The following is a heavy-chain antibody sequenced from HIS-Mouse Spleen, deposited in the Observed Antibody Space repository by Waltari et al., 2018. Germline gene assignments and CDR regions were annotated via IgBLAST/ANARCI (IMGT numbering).Heavy chain of an antibody. D-gene: IGHD6-13*01. CDR1: GGSISSSSYY. CDR3: AREIPYSSSWYDWYFDL. CDR2: IYYSGST. J-gene: IGHJ2*01. Sequence: QLQLQESGPGLVKPSETLSPTCTFPGGSISSSSYYWGWIRQPPGKGLEWLGSIYYSGSTYYNPSLKSRVTISVDTSKNQFSLKLSSVTAADTAVYYCAREIPYSSSWYDWYFDLWGRGTLVTVSS. V-gene: IGHV4-39*07.